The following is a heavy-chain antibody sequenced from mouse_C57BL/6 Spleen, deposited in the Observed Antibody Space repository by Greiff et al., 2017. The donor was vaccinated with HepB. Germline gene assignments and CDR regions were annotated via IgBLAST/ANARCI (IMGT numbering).Heavy chain of an antibody. J-gene: IGHJ2*01. CDR2: FYPGSGSI. V-gene: IGHV1-62-2*01. CDR1: GYTFTEYT. Sequence: QVQLQQSGAELVKPGASVKLSCKASGYTFTEYTIHWVKQRSGQGLEWIGWFYPGSGSIKYNEKFKDKATLTADKSSSTVYMELSRLTSEDSAVYFCARHEDAGRGDSGDYFDYWGQGTTLTVSS. CDR3: ARHEDAGRGDSGDYFDY. D-gene: IGHD3-1*01.